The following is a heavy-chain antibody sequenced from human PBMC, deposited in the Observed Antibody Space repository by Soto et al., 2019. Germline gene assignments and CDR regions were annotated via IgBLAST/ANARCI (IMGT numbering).Heavy chain of an antibody. CDR1: GFTFSVSA. D-gene: IGHD1-26*01. J-gene: IGHJ6*02. CDR3: ARLAEWEDYAGMEV. Sequence: EVQLVESGGGLVQPGGSLKLSCAVSGFTFSVSAIHWVRQASGKGLEWVGRIRSKADNYATAYGASVKGRFSISRDESKNTPYLQMSSLNTEGTAVYYCARLAEWEDYAGMEVWGQGTTVTVSS. CDR2: IRSKADNYAT. V-gene: IGHV3-73*02.